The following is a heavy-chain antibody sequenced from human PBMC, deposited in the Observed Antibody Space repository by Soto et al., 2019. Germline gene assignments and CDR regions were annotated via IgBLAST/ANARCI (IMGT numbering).Heavy chain of an antibody. CDR1: GGSISSGDYY. J-gene: IGHJ4*02. CDR3: ARDVRIYDYIWGSYRRHTNYFDY. CDR2: IYYSGGT. D-gene: IGHD3-16*02. Sequence: SETPSLTCTVSGGSISSGDYYWSWIRQHPGKGLEWIGYIYYSGGTYYNPSLKSRVTISVDTSKNQFSLKLSSVTAADTAVYYCARDVRIYDYIWGSYRRHTNYFDYWGQGTLVTVSS. V-gene: IGHV4-31*03.